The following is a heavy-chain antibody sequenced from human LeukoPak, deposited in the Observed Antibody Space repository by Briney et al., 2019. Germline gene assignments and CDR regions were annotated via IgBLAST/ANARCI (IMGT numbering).Heavy chain of an antibody. D-gene: IGHD5-24*01. CDR2: ISGSSSYI. Sequence: GGSLRLSCAASGFSFSSYSVNWVRQAPGKGLEWVSSISGSSSYIYYADSVKGRFTISRDNAKNTLYLQMTSLRVEDTAIYYCVRDGDVYNFDHWGQGTLVTVSS. J-gene: IGHJ4*02. CDR1: GFSFSSYS. CDR3: VRDGDVYNFDH. V-gene: IGHV3-21*06.